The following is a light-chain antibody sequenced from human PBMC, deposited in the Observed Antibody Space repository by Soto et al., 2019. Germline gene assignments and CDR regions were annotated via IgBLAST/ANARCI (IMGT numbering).Light chain of an antibody. V-gene: IGKV3-20*01. CDR2: AAS. CDR1: QSINKRY. CDR3: QQFGSSPGFT. Sequence: EVVLTEYPGTLSLSPGERATLSCRASQSINKRYLAWYQQKPGHAPRLLIYAASSRATGIPDRFSGSGSGTDFTLTISRLEPEDFAVYYCQQFGSSPGFTFGPGTKVDIK. J-gene: IGKJ3*01.